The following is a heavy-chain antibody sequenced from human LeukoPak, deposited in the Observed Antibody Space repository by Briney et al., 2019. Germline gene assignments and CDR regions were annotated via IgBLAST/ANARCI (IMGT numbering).Heavy chain of an antibody. CDR1: GGSISSYY. Sequence: SETLSLTCTVSGGSISSYYWSWIRQPPGKGLEWIGYIYYSGSTNYNPSLKSRVTISVDTSKNQFSLKLSSVTAADTAVYYCASLYYYDSSGYHWYFDYWGQGTLVTVSS. V-gene: IGHV4-59*01. CDR3: ASLYYYDSSGYHWYFDY. CDR2: IYYSGST. J-gene: IGHJ4*02. D-gene: IGHD3-22*01.